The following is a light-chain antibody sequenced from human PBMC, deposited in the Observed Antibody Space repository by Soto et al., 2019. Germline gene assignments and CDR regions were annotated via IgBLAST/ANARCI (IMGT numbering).Light chain of an antibody. CDR1: SSDVGAYEY. V-gene: IGLV2-14*03. Sequence: QSALTRPASVSGSPGQSITSSCTGTSSDVGAYEYVSWYQQHPGKAPKLLIYDVSNRPSGVSTRFSGSKSGNTASLTISGLQAEDEGDYYCTSYTTRRLYVFGSGTKVTVL. CDR2: DVS. CDR3: TSYTTRRLYV. J-gene: IGLJ1*01.